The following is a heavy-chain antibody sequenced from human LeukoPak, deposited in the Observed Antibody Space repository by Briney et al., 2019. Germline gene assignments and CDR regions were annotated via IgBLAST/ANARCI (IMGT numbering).Heavy chain of an antibody. V-gene: IGHV4-59*01. D-gene: IGHD3-16*02. J-gene: IGHJ4*02. CDR2: IYYSGST. Sequence: PSETLSLTCTVSGGSISSYYWSWIRQPPGKGLEWIGYIYYSGSTNYNPSLKSRVTISVDTSKNQFSLKLSSVTAADTAVYYCARKGVWGSYRVLFFDYWGQGTLVTVSS. CDR1: GGSISSYY. CDR3: ARKGVWGSYRVLFFDY.